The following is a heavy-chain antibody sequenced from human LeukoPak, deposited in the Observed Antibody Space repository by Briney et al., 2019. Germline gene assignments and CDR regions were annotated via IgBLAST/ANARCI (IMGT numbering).Heavy chain of an antibody. CDR3: ARGGDFWSGYYIYGY. J-gene: IGHJ4*02. Sequence: PGASLKISSKGSGSSFTSYWIGWVRQMPGKGLEWMGIIYPSDSDTRYSPSFQGQVTISADKSISTAYLQWSSLKASDTAMYYCARGGDFWSGYYIYGYWGQGTLVTVSS. V-gene: IGHV5-51*01. CDR2: IYPSDSDT. CDR1: GSSFTSYW. D-gene: IGHD3-3*01.